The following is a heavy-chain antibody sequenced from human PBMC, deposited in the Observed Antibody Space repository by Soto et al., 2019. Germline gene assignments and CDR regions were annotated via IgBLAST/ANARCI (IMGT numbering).Heavy chain of an antibody. V-gene: IGHV3-23*01. Sequence: EVQLLESGGGLVQPGGSLRLSCAASGFTFSSYTMSWVRQGPGKGLEWVSGISSSGGSTVYADSVKGRFTISRDNFKNTRYLQMNSLRAEATAVYYCARGWGDYWGQGTPVTVSS. J-gene: IGHJ4*02. D-gene: IGHD7-27*01. CDR1: GFTFSSYT. CDR2: ISSSGGST. CDR3: ARGWGDY.